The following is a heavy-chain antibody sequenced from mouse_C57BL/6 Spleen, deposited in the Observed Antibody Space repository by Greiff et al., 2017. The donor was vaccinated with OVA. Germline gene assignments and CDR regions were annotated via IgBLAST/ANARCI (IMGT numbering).Heavy chain of an antibody. CDR2: IHPNSGST. V-gene: IGHV1-64*01. D-gene: IGHD1-1*01. CDR1: GYTFTSYW. CDR3: ARSRATTVVAPDY. J-gene: IGHJ2*01. Sequence: QVQLQQSGAELVKPGASVKLSCKASGYTFTSYWMHWVKQRPGQGLEWIGMIHPNSGSTNYNEKFKSKATLTVDKSSSTAYMQLSSLTSEDSAVYYCARSRATTVVAPDYWGQGTTLTVSS.